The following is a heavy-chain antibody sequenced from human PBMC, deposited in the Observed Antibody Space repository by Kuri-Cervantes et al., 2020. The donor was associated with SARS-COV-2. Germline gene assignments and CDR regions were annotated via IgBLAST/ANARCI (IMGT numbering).Heavy chain of an antibody. CDR2: ISSSSYI. Sequence: ETLSLTCAASGFTFSSYSMNWVRQAPGKGLEWVSSISSSSYIYYADSVKGRFTISRDNAKNSLYLQMNSLRAEDTAVYYCARAGVAGTYVGNDAFDIWGQGTMVTVSS. V-gene: IGHV3-21*01. CDR3: ARAGVAGTYVGNDAFDI. CDR1: GFTFSSYS. D-gene: IGHD6-19*01. J-gene: IGHJ3*02.